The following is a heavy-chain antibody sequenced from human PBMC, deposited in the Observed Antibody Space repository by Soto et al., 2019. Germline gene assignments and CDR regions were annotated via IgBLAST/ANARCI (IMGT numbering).Heavy chain of an antibody. CDR3: ARAAYSGSYQGYFDY. CDR2: INPSGGST. V-gene: IGHV1-46*01. D-gene: IGHD1-26*01. J-gene: IGHJ4*02. Sequence: ASVKASCKASGYTFTSYYMHRVRQAPGQGLEWMGIINPSGGSTSYAQKFQGRVTINPDTSKNQFSLQLNSVTPEDTAVYYCARAAYSGSYQGYFDYWGQGTLVTVSS. CDR1: GYTFTSYY.